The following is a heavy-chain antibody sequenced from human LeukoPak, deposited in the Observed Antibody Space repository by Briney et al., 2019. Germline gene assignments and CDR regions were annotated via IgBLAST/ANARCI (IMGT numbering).Heavy chain of an antibody. Sequence: ASVKVSCKSSGYIFTSYDINWVRQATGQGLAWMGRMNSNRGNTRYAQKLQGRVTMTRNTSISTAYMERSSLRSEGTAVYYCAREKSRTRRAMGYYYDGMDVCGQGTTVTVS. V-gene: IGHV1-8*01. J-gene: IGHJ6*02. CDR3: AREKSRTRRAMGYYYDGMDV. CDR1: GYIFTSYD. CDR2: MNSNRGNT. D-gene: IGHD2-2*01.